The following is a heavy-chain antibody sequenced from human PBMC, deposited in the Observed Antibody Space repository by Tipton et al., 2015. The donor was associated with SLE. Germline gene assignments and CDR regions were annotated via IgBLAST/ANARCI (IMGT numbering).Heavy chain of an antibody. V-gene: IGHV4-34*12. CDR2: IIHSGVT. CDR1: GDSIRSNY. J-gene: IGHJ5*02. CDR3: AREAGWFDP. D-gene: IGHD1-14*01. Sequence: LRLSCTVSGDSIRSNYWSWIRQAPGKGLEWIGEIIHSGVTNYNPSLRSRVTISVDVSKNQVSLKLSSVTAADTAVYYCAREAGWFDPWGQGTLVTVSS.